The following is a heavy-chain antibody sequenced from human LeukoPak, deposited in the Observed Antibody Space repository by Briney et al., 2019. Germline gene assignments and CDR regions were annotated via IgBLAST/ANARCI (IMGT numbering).Heavy chain of an antibody. V-gene: IGHV4-31*03. Sequence: PSQTLPLTCTVSGGSISSGIYYWSWIRHHPEKGLEWIGYIYHTGSPYQNPSLKSRATLSVDTSQNQFSLRLTSVTAADTAVYYCARGGHFDLLEYAFDIWGQGTMVTVSS. CDR3: ARGGHFDLLEYAFDI. J-gene: IGHJ3*02. CDR1: GGSISSGIYY. CDR2: IYHTGSP. D-gene: IGHD3-9*01.